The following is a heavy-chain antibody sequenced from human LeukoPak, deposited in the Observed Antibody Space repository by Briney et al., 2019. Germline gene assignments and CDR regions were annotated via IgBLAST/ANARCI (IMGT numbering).Heavy chain of an antibody. CDR3: ARIPPADYYYGMDV. Sequence: GGSLRLSCAASGFTVSSNYMSWVRQAPGKGLEWVAVISYDGSNKYYADSVKGRFTISRDNSKNTLYLQMNSLRAEDTAVYYCARIPPADYYYGMDVWGQGTTVTVSS. J-gene: IGHJ6*02. V-gene: IGHV3-30-3*01. CDR1: GFTVSSNY. CDR2: ISYDGSNK.